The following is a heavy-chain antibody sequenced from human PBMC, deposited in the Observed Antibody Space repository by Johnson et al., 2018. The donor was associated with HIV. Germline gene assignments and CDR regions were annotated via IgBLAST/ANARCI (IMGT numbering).Heavy chain of an antibody. V-gene: IGHV3-7*01. Sequence: VQLVDFGGGLVQPGGSLRLSCAASGFTFSNYWMSWVRQAPGKGLEWVANIKQDGSEKYYVDSVKGRFTISSDNANNSLYLQMNSLRAEDTAVYYCARVLLWFGEFDAFDIWGQGTMVTVSS. CDR3: ARVLLWFGEFDAFDI. J-gene: IGHJ3*02. D-gene: IGHD3-10*01. CDR2: IKQDGSEK. CDR1: GFTFSNYW.